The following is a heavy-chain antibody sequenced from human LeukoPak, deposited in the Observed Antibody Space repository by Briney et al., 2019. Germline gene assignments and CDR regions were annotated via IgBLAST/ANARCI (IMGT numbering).Heavy chain of an antibody. J-gene: IGHJ4*02. CDR2: INQDGSGK. Sequence: PGGSLRLSCAASGFTFSSYGMSWVRQAPGKGLEWVAKINQDGSGKYYVDSVKGRFTISRDNAKNSLYLQMNSLRAEDTAVYYCARSRRDFDYWGQGTLVTVSS. V-gene: IGHV3-7*01. CDR3: ARSRRDFDY. CDR1: GFTFSSYG.